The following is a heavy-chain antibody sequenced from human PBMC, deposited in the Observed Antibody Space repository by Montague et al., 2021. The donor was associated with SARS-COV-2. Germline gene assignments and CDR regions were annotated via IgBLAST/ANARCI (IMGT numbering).Heavy chain of an antibody. CDR3: ARRRIGESNRALDY. CDR1: GDSITTNYC. D-gene: IGHD3-10*01. Sequence: SETLSLTCTVSGDSITTNYCWGWVRQPPGKGLEWVGTIYHSGTTYYNPSLKSRVTISVDTSNNQFSLKLTSVTAADTAVYYCARRRIGESNRALDYWGQGTLVTVSS. CDR2: IYHSGTT. J-gene: IGHJ4*02. V-gene: IGHV4-38-2*02.